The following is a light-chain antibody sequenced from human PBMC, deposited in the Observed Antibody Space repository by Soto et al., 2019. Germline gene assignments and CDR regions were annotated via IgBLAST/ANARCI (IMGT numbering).Light chain of an antibody. CDR2: GAS. Sequence: IQLTQSPSSLSASVGDRVTITCRASQGISSFLAWYQQKPGKAPKLLIYGASTLQSGVPSRFSGSGSGTDFTLTIGSLQPEDVATYYCQQLNSFPFPLGPGTNVDIK. J-gene: IGKJ3*01. CDR3: QQLNSFPFP. V-gene: IGKV1-9*01. CDR1: QGISSF.